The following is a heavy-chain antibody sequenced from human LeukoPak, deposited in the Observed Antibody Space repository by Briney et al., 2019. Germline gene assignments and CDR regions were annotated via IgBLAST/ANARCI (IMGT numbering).Heavy chain of an antibody. CDR3: ARHQCSSTSCFTWLAWFDP. Sequence: GGSLRLSCAASGFTFSSYAMSWVRQAPGKGLEWVSAISGSGGSTYYADSVKGRFTISRDNSKNTLYLQMNSLRAEDTAIYYCARHQCSSTSCFTWLAWFDPWGQGTLVTVSS. CDR2: ISGSGGST. CDR1: GFTFSSYA. V-gene: IGHV3-23*01. J-gene: IGHJ5*02. D-gene: IGHD2-2*01.